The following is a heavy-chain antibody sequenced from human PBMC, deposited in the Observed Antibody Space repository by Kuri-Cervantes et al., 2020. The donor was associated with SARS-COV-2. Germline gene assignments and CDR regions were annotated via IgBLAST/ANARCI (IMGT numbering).Heavy chain of an antibody. CDR1: GYSISSGYY. CDR2: IYHSGST. D-gene: IGHD2-8*01. J-gene: IGHJ4*02. V-gene: IGHV4-38-2*01. CDR3: ARGLMVYAYYFDY. Sequence: ESLKISCAVSGYSISSGYYWGWIRQPPGKGLEWIGSIYHSGSTYYNPSLKSRVTISVDTSKNQFSLKLSSVTAADTAVYYCARGLMVYAYYFDYWGQGTLVTVSS.